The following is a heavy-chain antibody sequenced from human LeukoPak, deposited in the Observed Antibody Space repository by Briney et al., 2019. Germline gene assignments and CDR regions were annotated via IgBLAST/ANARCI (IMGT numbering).Heavy chain of an antibody. CDR1: DGSINSYY. Sequence: SETLSLTCTVSDGSINSYYWSWIRQPAGKGLEWIGRIYTRGGTNYNPSLKSRVTISVDKSKNQFSLKLRSVTAADTAVYYCATDYGDLDFDSWGQGTLVTVSS. V-gene: IGHV4-4*07. CDR2: IYTRGGT. CDR3: ATDYGDLDFDS. D-gene: IGHD4-17*01. J-gene: IGHJ4*02.